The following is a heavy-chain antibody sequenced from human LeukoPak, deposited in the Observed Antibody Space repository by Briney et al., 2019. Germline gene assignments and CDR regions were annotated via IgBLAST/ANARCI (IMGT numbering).Heavy chain of an antibody. CDR1: GGNISSGGYY. J-gene: IGHJ5*02. Sequence: PSQTLSLTCTVSGGNISSGGYYWSWIRQHPGKGLEWIGYISYNGNTYYNPSLKTRLTISVDTSKNQFSLKLTSVTAADTAVYYCARTTSYDKAWFDPWGQGTLVTVSS. V-gene: IGHV4-31*03. CDR2: ISYNGNT. D-gene: IGHD3-22*01. CDR3: ARTTSYDKAWFDP.